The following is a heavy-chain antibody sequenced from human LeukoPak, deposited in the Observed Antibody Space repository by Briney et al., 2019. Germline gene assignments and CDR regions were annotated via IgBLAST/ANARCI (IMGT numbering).Heavy chain of an antibody. CDR3: ARERLYYYDSSGYPKGDAFDI. CDR1: GGSISTYY. D-gene: IGHD3-22*01. V-gene: IGHV4-59*12. Sequence: SETLSLTCTVSGGSISTYYWTWIRQPPGKGLEWIGYIYYSGSTNYNPSLKSRVTISVDKSKNQFSLKLSSVTAADTAVYYCARERLYYYDSSGYPKGDAFDIWGQGTMVTVSS. J-gene: IGHJ3*02. CDR2: IYYSGST.